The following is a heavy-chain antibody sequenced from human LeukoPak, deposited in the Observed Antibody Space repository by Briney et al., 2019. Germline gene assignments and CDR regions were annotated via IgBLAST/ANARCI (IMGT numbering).Heavy chain of an antibody. V-gene: IGHV1-2*02. J-gene: IGHJ4*02. Sequence: ASVKLSCTASGYTFTGYYMHWVRQAPGQGLEWMGWINPNSGGTNYAQKFQGRVTMTRDTSISTAYMELSRLRSDDTAVYYCARGTDRGDYFDYWGQGTLVTVSS. CDR1: GYTFTGYY. CDR3: ARGTDRGDYFDY. CDR2: INPNSGGT.